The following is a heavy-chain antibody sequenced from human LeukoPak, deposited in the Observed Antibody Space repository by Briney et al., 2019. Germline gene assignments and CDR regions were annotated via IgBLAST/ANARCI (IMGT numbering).Heavy chain of an antibody. CDR2: IYSGGST. CDR1: EFTVSSNY. V-gene: IGHV3-66*02. Sequence: GGSLRLSCAASEFTVSSNYMSWVRQAPGKGLEWVSVIYSGGSTYYADSVKGRFTISRDNSKNTLYLQMNSLRAEDTAVYYCARGRKIRYSSSWYYFDYWGQGTLVTVSS. CDR3: ARGRKIRYSSSWYYFDY. D-gene: IGHD6-13*01. J-gene: IGHJ4*02.